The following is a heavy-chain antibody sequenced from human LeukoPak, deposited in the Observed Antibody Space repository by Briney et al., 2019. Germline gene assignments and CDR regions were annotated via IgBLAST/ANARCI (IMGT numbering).Heavy chain of an antibody. CDR2: IYKPGST. CDR3: ARDYGGNLRLFDP. V-gene: IGHV4-59*01. Sequence: SETLSLTCTVSGDSISNYYWNWIRQSPGKGLEWIGYIYKPGSTNYNPSPKSRVTMSLDTSKNQFSLKLSSVTAADTAVYYCARDYGGNLRLFDPWGQGTLVTVSS. D-gene: IGHD4-23*01. CDR1: GDSISNYY. J-gene: IGHJ5*02.